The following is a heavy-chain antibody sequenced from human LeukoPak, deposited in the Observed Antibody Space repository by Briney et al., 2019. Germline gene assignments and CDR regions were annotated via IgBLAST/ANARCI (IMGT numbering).Heavy chain of an antibody. V-gene: IGHV3-74*01. CDR2: ITGDGGDT. D-gene: IGHD6-13*01. J-gene: IGHJ4*02. CDR3: AKDPVVAGIAAADTVDY. CDR1: GFTFSSYR. Sequence: GGSLRLSCAASGFTFSSYRMHWVRQAPGKGLVWVAHITGDGGDTSYADSVKGRLTISRDNAKNTLYLQMNSLRAEDTAVYYCAKDPVVAGIAAADTVDYWGQGTLVTVSS.